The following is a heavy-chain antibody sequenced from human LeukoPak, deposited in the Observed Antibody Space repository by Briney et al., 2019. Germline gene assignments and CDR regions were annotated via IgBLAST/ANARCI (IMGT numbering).Heavy chain of an antibody. CDR3: ARSPAAGTFVWFDP. V-gene: IGHV3-11*01. J-gene: IGHJ5*02. D-gene: IGHD6-13*01. CDR2: ISNDGTTI. Sequence: GGSLRLSCVASGFTFSDHYMSWIRQAPGKGLEWLSYISNDGTTIYYADSVKGRFTISRDNAKNSLYLQMNSLRAEDTAVYYCARSPAAGTFVWFDPWGQGTLVTVSS. CDR1: GFTFSDHY.